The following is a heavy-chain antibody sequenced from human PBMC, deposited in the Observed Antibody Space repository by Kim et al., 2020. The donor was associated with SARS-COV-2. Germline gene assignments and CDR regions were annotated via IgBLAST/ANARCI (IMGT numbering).Heavy chain of an antibody. CDR1: GFTFDDYA. CDR2: ISWNSGSI. Sequence: GGSLRLSCAASGFTFDDYAMHWVRQAPGKGLEWVSGISWNSGSIGYADSVKGRFTISRDNAKNSLYLQMNSLRAEDTALYYCAKAEYYDYVWGSSRYDY. V-gene: IGHV3-9*01. J-gene: IGHJ6*01. D-gene: IGHD3-16*02. CDR3: AKAEYYDYVWGSSRYDY.